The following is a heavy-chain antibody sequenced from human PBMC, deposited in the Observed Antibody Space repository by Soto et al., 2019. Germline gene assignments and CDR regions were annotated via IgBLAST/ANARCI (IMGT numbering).Heavy chain of an antibody. CDR2: IYYSGST. D-gene: IGHD3-22*01. Sequence: SETLSLTCTVSGGSISNYYWSWIRQPPGKGLERIGYIYYSGSTNYNPSLKSRVTISVDKSKNQFSLKLSSVTAADTAVYYCARANYYDSSGXXXXXXWGQGTLVTVSS. V-gene: IGHV4-59*12. CDR1: GGSISNYY. J-gene: IGHJ4*02. CDR3: ARANYYDSSGXXXXXX.